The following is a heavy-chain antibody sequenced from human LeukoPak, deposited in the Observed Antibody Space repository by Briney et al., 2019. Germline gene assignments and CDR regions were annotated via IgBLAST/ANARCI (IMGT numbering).Heavy chain of an antibody. CDR2: IVVDGGNT. J-gene: IGHJ6*02. V-gene: IGHV1-58*01. CDR1: GSTFTTFA. Sequence: GTSVKVSCKASGSTFTTFAVQWVRQARGQRLEWIGWIVVDGGNTRYAQKFQERVDIITDRSTNTVFMELRSLRSDDTAVYYCARAPQGVYGMDVWGQGTTVTVSS. D-gene: IGHD3-16*01. CDR3: ARAPQGVYGMDV.